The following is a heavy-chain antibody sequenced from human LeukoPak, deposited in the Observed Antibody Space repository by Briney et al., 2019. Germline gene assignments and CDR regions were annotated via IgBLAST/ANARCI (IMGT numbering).Heavy chain of an antibody. CDR2: IYYSGST. V-gene: IGHV4-39*01. CDR1: GGSISRSSHY. CDR3: AISPDIWFDP. Sequence: PSETLSLTCTVSGGSISRSSHYWGWIRQPPGKGLEWIGSIYYSGSTYYNPSLKSRVTMSVNTSKNQFSPTLSPLTPADTTVYYCAISPDIWFDPWGEGALVSVSS. J-gene: IGHJ5*02.